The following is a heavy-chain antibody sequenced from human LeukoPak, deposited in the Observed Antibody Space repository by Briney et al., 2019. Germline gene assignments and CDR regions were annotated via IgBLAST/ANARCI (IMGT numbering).Heavy chain of an antibody. CDR2: INPISGVT. V-gene: IGHV1-2*02. Sequence: ASGRVSCKASGYTFTGYYLHWVRQAPGQGLEWMGWINPISGVTGSAQKFQGRVTMTRDKSISTVYMELSRLTSDDTAIYFCARVGSSGWYHWFDPWGQGTLVTV. J-gene: IGHJ5*02. CDR1: GYTFTGYY. D-gene: IGHD6-19*01. CDR3: ARVGSSGWYHWFDP.